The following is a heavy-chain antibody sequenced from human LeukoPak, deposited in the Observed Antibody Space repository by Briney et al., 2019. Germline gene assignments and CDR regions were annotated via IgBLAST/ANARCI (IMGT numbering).Heavy chain of an antibody. V-gene: IGHV4-31*03. Sequence: KPSETLSLTCTVSGGSISSGGYYWSWIRQHPGKGLEWIGYIYYNGSTYYNPSLKSRVTISVDTSKNQFSLKLSSVTAADTAVYYCASLDQGSYPAFDYWGQGTLVTVSS. CDR2: IYYNGST. J-gene: IGHJ4*02. CDR1: GGSISSGGYY. D-gene: IGHD1-26*01. CDR3: ASLDQGSYPAFDY.